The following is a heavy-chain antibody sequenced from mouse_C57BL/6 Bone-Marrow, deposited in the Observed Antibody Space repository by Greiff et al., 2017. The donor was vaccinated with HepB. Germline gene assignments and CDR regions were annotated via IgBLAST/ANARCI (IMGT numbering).Heavy chain of an antibody. Sequence: EVQLQQSGTVLARPGASVKMSCKTSGYTFTSYWMHWVKQRPGQGLEWIGAIYPGNSDTSYNQKFKGKAKLTAVTSASTAYMERSSLTNEDSAVYYCTREGIYYDYDGGFAYWGQGTLVTVSA. CDR3: TREGIYYDYDGGFAY. CDR1: GYTFTSYW. D-gene: IGHD2-4*01. V-gene: IGHV1-5*01. CDR2: IYPGNSDT. J-gene: IGHJ3*01.